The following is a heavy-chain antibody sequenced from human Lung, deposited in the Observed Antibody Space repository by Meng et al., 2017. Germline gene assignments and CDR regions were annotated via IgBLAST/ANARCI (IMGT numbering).Heavy chain of an antibody. D-gene: IGHD1-1*01. CDR1: GYTFSVYY. J-gene: IGHJ4*02. CDR2: SNPNTGGT. V-gene: IGHV1-2*02. CDR3: ARGNWYYFDY. Sequence: GQPGQSGGDVKKPGASVKVSCRPSGYTFSVYYMHWVRQAPGQGLEWMGWSNPNTGGTDYAQKFQGRVTMTRDTSISTAYMELRGLRSDDTAVYYCARGNWYYFDYWGQGTLVTVSS.